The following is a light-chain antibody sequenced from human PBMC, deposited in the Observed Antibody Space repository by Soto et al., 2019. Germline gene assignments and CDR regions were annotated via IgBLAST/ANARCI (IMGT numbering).Light chain of an antibody. Sequence: EIVMTQSPGTLSVSPGERATLSCRASQTIDTNLAWYQQKPGQAPRLLIYGASTRATGIPARFSGSGSGTDFTLTISSLQAEDVALYYCQQYYSSITFGQGTRLEIK. CDR2: GAS. CDR1: QTIDTN. V-gene: IGKV3-15*01. CDR3: QQYYSSIT. J-gene: IGKJ5*01.